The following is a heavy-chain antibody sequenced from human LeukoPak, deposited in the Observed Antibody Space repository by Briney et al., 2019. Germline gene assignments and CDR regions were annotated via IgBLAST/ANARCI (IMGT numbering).Heavy chain of an antibody. CDR1: GFTFSSYW. V-gene: IGHV3-74*01. Sequence: PGGSLRLSCAASGFTFSSYWMHWVRQAPGKGLVWASRINSDGSSTSYADSVKGRFTISRDNAKNTPYLQMNSLRAEDTAVYYCASLSRGLNIDYYYYMDVWGKGTTVTVSS. CDR2: INSDGSST. J-gene: IGHJ6*03. CDR3: ASLSRGLNIDYYYYMDV. D-gene: IGHD3-22*01.